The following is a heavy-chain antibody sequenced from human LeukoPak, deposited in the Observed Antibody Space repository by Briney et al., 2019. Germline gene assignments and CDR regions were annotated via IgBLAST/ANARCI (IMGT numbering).Heavy chain of an antibody. J-gene: IGHJ1*01. CDR1: GSTFSTYN. CDR3: ASDSYSPEYFQH. CDR2: ISSGGSYI. V-gene: IGHV3-21*01. Sequence: GGSLRLSCAASGSTFSTYNMNWVRQAPGKGLEWVSCISSGGSYIYYADSVKGRFRISRDNAKNSLYLQMNSLRAEDTAVYYCASDSYSPEYFQHWGQGTLVTVSS. D-gene: IGHD2-15*01.